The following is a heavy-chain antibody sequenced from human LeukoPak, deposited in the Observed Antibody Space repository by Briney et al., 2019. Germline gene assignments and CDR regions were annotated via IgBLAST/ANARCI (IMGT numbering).Heavy chain of an antibody. Sequence: SETLSLTCTVSSGSLSTSNYYWSWIRQPPGKGLEWIGYIHYSGSTNYNPSLKSRVTISVDTSKNQFSLKLSSVTAADTAVYYCARTTEGYCRGRSCYSYYYYMDVWGKGTTVTVSS. J-gene: IGHJ6*03. CDR2: IHYSGST. CDR3: ARTTEGYCRGRSCYSYYYYMDV. CDR1: SGSLSTSNYY. V-gene: IGHV4-61*01. D-gene: IGHD2-15*01.